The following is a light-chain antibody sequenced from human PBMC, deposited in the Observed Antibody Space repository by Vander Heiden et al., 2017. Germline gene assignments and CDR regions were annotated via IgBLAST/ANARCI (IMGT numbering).Light chain of an antibody. J-gene: IGKJ2*01. CDR1: QRLLHSNGYNY. Sequence: IVMTQSPLSLPVTPGEPASIPCRPSQRLLHSNGYNYLDWYLQKPGQSPQLLIYLGSNRASGVPDRFSGSGSGTDFTLKISRVEAEDVGVYYCKQSLQTPYTFGQGTKLEIK. CDR3: KQSLQTPYT. CDR2: LGS. V-gene: IGKV2-28*01.